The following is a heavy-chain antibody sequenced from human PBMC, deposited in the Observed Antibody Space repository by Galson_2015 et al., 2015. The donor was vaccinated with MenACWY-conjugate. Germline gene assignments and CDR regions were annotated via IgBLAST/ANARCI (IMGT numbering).Heavy chain of an antibody. CDR1: GFTFSNYA. CDR2: ISGSGGST. J-gene: IGHJ4*02. Sequence: SLRLSCAASGFTFSNYAMSWVRQAPGKGLEWVSAISGSGGSTYYADSVKGRFTISRDNSNNTLYLQMNSLRAEDTAVYYCVKDLFAPATTYYFDYWGQGTLATVSS. D-gene: IGHD6-25*01. V-gene: IGHV3-23*01. CDR3: VKDLFAPATTYYFDY.